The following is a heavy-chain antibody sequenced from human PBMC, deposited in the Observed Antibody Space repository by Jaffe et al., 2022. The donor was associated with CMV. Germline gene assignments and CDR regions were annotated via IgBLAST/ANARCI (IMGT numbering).Heavy chain of an antibody. J-gene: IGHJ4*02. D-gene: IGHD2-21*02. CDR2: IWYDGSNK. Sequence: QVQLVESGGGVVQPGRSLRLSCAASGFTFSSYGMHWVRQAPGKGLEWVAVIWYDGSNKYYADSVKGRFTISRDNSKNTLYLQMNSLRAEDTAVYYCARDRGEYGGNSGFDYWGQGTLVTVSS. CDR3: ARDRGEYGGNSGFDY. V-gene: IGHV3-33*08. CDR1: GFTFSSYG.